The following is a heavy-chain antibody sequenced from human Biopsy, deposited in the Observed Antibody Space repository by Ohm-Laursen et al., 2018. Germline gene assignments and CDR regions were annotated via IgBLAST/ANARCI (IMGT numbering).Heavy chain of an antibody. Sequence: SETLSLTCIVSGGSISSDYWSWIRQTPGKGLEWIGYIYYSGSNNYNPPLKSRVTISVDTSKNQFSLRLNSVTAADTAVYYCARATNSTGWPYYYFYGMDVWGQGTTVTVSS. J-gene: IGHJ6*02. V-gene: IGHV4-59*01. CDR2: IYYSGSN. CDR3: ARATNSTGWPYYYFYGMDV. CDR1: GGSISSDY. D-gene: IGHD2/OR15-2a*01.